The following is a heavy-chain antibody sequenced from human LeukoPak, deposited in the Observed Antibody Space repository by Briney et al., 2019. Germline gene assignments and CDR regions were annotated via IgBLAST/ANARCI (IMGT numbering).Heavy chain of an antibody. D-gene: IGHD2-15*01. J-gene: IGHJ6*03. V-gene: IGHV1-18*01. Sequence: ASVKVSCKASGYTFTSYGISWVRQAPGQGLEWMGWISAYNGNANYAQKLQGRVTMTTDTSTSTAYMELRSLRSDDTAVYYCARGQDTPYYYYMDVWGKGTTVTVSS. CDR1: GYTFTSYG. CDR3: ARGQDTPYYYYMDV. CDR2: ISAYNGNA.